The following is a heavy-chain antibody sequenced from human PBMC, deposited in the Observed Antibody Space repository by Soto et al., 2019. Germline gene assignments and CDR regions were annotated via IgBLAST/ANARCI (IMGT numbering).Heavy chain of an antibody. Sequence: VGSLRLSCAASGFTFSSYSMNWVRQAPGKGLEWVSSISSSSSYIYYADSVKGRFTISRDNAKNSLYLQMNSLRAEDTAVYYCARTGTTNAFDIWGQGTMVTVSS. CDR1: GFTFSSYS. V-gene: IGHV3-21*01. J-gene: IGHJ3*02. CDR2: ISSSSSYI. D-gene: IGHD1-1*01. CDR3: ARTGTTNAFDI.